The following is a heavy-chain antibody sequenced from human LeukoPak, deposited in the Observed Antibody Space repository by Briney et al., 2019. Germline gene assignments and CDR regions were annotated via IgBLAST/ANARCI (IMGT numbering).Heavy chain of an antibody. CDR3: ARVSLTMVRGVPGDMDV. CDR2: INHSGST. Sequence: SETLSLTCAVYGGSFSGYYWSWIRQPPGKGLEWIGEINHSGSTNYNPSLKSRVTISVDTSKNQFSLKLSSVTAADTAVYYCARVSLTMVRGVPGDMDVWGKGTTVTVSS. V-gene: IGHV4-34*01. CDR1: GGSFSGYY. J-gene: IGHJ6*03. D-gene: IGHD3-10*01.